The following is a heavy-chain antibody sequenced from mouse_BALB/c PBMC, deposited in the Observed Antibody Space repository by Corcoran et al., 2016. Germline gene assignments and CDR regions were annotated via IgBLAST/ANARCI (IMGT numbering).Heavy chain of an antibody. CDR3: ARVDGNSGYFDV. CDR2: ISDDGSN. CDR1: GYSITGGCC. D-gene: IGHD2-1*01. Sequence: DVQLHDSGPGLVKPSQSLSLTCSVTGYSITGGCCWNWSRQFPGNKLEWMGYISDDGSNNYNPSLRNQISITRDTSKNQFFLKLNSVTTEDTATYYSARVDGNSGYFDVWGAGTTVTVSS. J-gene: IGHJ1*01. V-gene: IGHV3-6*02.